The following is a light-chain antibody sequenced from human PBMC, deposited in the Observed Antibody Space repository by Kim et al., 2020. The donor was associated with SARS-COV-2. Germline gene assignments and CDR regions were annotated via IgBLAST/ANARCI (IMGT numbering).Light chain of an antibody. J-gene: IGLJ3*02. CDR2: SNN. V-gene: IGLV1-44*01. Sequence: GQRVTIAWSGSSSNIGSNSVNWYQPFPGTAPKLLLYSNNQRPSGVPDRFSGSKSVTSASLAISGLQSEDEADYYCAAWDDSLNVPLFGGGTQLTVL. CDR3: AAWDDSLNVPL. CDR1: SSNIGSNS.